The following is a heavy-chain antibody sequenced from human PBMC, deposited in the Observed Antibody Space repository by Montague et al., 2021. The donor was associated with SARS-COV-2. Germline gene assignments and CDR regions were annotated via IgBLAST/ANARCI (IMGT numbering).Heavy chain of an antibody. Sequence: SETLSLTCAVYGGSFSTYYCSWIRQSPGKGLEWIGNIDHSGNTNXNPSLESRVSISVDTSSSQFSLYLTSVTAADAAVYYCARDQTVLEWIWYGMDVWGPGTTVTVSS. CDR3: ARDQTVLEWIWYGMDV. CDR1: GGSFSTYY. J-gene: IGHJ6*02. D-gene: IGHD3-3*01. CDR2: IDHSGNT. V-gene: IGHV4-34*01.